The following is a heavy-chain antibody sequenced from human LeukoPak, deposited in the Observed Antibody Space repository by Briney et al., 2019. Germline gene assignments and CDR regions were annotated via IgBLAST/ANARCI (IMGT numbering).Heavy chain of an antibody. Sequence: SGTLSLTCAVSGGSISSSNWWSWVRPPPGKGLEWMGEIYHSGSTNYNPSLKSPVTISVDKSNNQFSLKLSSVTAADTAVYYCARDPDSSGWYYFDYWGQGTLVTVSS. J-gene: IGHJ4*02. CDR1: GGSISSSNW. CDR2: IYHSGST. V-gene: IGHV4-4*02. D-gene: IGHD6-19*01. CDR3: ARDPDSSGWYYFDY.